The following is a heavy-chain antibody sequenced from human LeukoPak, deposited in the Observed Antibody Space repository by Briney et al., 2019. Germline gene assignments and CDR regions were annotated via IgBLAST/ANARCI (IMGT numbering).Heavy chain of an antibody. D-gene: IGHD2-15*01. CDR3: GRAQYCSGGSCYSVAWFDP. CDR1: GLTLSSYS. CDR2: ISSSSSYI. Sequence: PGGAPRLSCAASGLTLSSYSMNWVRQAPGKGLEWVSSISSSSSYIYYADSVKGRFTISRDNAKNSLYLQMNSQRAEDTAVYYCGRAQYCSGGSCYSVAWFDPWGQGTLVIVSS. V-gene: IGHV3-21*01. J-gene: IGHJ5*02.